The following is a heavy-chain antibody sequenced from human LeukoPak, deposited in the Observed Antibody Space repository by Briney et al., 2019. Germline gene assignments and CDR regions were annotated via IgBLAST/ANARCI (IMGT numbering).Heavy chain of an antibody. CDR2: INPHSGDT. J-gene: IGHJ4*02. CDR3: ARLYYDSSGASDD. CDR1: GYTFTDYY. V-gene: IGHV1-2*02. D-gene: IGHD3-22*01. Sequence: ASVKVSCKASGYTFTDYYMHWVRQAPGQGLEWMGWINPHSGDTNYTQKFQGRVTMTRDTSISTAYMELRRLRSDDTAVYYCARLYYDSSGASDDWGQGTLVTVSS.